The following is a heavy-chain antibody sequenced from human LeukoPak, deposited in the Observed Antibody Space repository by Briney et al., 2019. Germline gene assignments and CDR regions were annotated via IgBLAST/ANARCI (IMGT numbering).Heavy chain of an antibody. CDR1: GFTFSSYG. J-gene: IGHJ4*02. V-gene: IGHV3-30*18. Sequence: GRSLRLSCAASGFTFSSYGMHWVRQAPGKGLEWVAVISYDGSNKYYADSVKGRFTISRDNSKNTLYLQMNSLRAEDTAVYYCAKDPGSGYYQTGSLSDYWGQGTLVTVSS. CDR3: AKDPGSGYYQTGSLSDY. CDR2: ISYDGSNK. D-gene: IGHD3-22*01.